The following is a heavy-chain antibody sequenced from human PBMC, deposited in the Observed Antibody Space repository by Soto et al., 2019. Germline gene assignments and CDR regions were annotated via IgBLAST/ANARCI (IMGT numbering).Heavy chain of an antibody. D-gene: IGHD3-10*01. CDR3: AKDSGRGSADYYFDY. CDR1: GFTFSAYG. CDR2: ISNDGNNK. J-gene: IGHJ4*02. V-gene: IGHV3-30*18. Sequence: LRLSCAASGFTFSAYGMHWVRQAPGKGLERVAVISNDGNNKYHADSVKGRFTISRDNSKNTLYLQMNSLRAEDTAVYYCAKDSGRGSADYYFDYWGRGTLVTVSS.